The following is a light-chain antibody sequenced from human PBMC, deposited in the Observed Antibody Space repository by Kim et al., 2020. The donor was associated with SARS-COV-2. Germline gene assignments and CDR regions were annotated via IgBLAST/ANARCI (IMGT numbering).Light chain of an antibody. J-gene: IGLJ2*01. CDR1: SSAVGGYNY. V-gene: IGLV2-8*01. Sequence: GQSVTISCTGTSSAVGGYNYVSWYQQHPGNAPKLMIYEVSKLPSGVPDRFSGSKSGNTASLTVSGLQAEDEADYYCSSYAGSNNLVFGGGTQLTVL. CDR2: EVS. CDR3: SSYAGSNNLV.